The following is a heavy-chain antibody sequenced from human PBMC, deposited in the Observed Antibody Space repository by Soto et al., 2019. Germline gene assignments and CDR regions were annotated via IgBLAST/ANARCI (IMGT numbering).Heavy chain of an antibody. J-gene: IGHJ4*02. D-gene: IGHD6-13*01. V-gene: IGHV3-23*01. CDR1: EFTFSNYA. CDR2: ISDNGGTT. Sequence: GGSLRLSCAASEFTFSNYAMSWVRQAPGKGLEWVSSISDNGGTTYYADSVKGRFTISRDNSKNTLYLQMNSLRAEDTAVYYCSKDPQQLLVYLAYWGQGTQVTGSS. CDR3: SKDPQQLLVYLAY.